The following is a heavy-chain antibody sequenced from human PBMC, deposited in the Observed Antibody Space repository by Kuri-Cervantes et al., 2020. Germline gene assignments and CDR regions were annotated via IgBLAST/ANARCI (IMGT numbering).Heavy chain of an antibody. CDR3: ASNSGSSLFNYYYYGMNV. V-gene: IGHV4-59*01. CDR1: GGSISSYY. Sequence: SETLSLTCTVPGGSISSYYWSWIRQPPGKGLEWIGYIYYSGSTNYNPSLKSRVTISVDTSKNQFSLKLSSVTAADTAVYYCASNSGSSLFNYYYYGMNVWGQGTTVTVSS. J-gene: IGHJ6*02. CDR2: IYYSGST. D-gene: IGHD1-26*01.